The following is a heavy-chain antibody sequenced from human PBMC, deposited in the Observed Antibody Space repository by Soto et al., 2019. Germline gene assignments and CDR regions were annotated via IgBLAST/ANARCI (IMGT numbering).Heavy chain of an antibody. Sequence: RGESLNISCKVSGYIFSTSWMGWVRQLPGKGLEWMGIIYPGDSDSRYGPSFEGHVTFSVDKSISTAYLEWSSLKASDTAIYYCARLSRRVAQESNYFDPWGQGTLVTVSS. CDR3: ARLSRRVAQESNYFDP. D-gene: IGHD2-8*01. J-gene: IGHJ5*02. V-gene: IGHV5-51*01. CDR1: GYIFSTSW. CDR2: IYPGDSDS.